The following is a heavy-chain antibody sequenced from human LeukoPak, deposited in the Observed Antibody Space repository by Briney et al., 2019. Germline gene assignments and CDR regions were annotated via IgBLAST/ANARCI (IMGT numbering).Heavy chain of an antibody. CDR3: ARVRRVRGVVNPRNWFDP. CDR1: GGSFSGYY. D-gene: IGHD3-10*01. V-gene: IGHV4-34*01. Sequence: PSETLSLTCAVYGGSFSGYYWSWIRQPPGKGLEWIGEISHGGSANYNPSLESRVTISVDTSENQFSLKLSSVTAADTAVYYCARVRRVRGVVNPRNWFDPWGQGTLVTVSS. J-gene: IGHJ5*02. CDR2: ISHGGSA.